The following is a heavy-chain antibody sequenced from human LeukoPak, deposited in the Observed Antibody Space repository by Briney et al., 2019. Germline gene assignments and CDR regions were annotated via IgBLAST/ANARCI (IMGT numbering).Heavy chain of an antibody. D-gene: IGHD4-17*01. Sequence: ASVKVSCKASGYTFTGYFIHWVRQAPGQGLEWMGWINPNSAGTNCAQKFQGRVTMTRDTSISTAYMELSRLRSDDTAMYYCARDDNGDNWFDPWGQGTLVTVSS. CDR3: ARDDNGDNWFDP. J-gene: IGHJ5*02. CDR1: GYTFTGYF. V-gene: IGHV1-2*02. CDR2: INPNSAGT.